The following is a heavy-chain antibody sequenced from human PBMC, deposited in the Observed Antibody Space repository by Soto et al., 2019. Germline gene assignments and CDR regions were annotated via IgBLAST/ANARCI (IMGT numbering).Heavy chain of an antibody. CDR2: ISYDGSNK. CDR3: GRGRVDMGPDDAFDI. D-gene: IGHD1-26*01. J-gene: IGHJ3*02. V-gene: IGHV3-30-3*01. CDR1: GFTFSSYA. Sequence: QVQLVESGGGVVQPGRSLRLSCAASGFTFSSYAMHWVRQAPGKGLEWVAVISYDGSNKYYADSVKGRFTISRDNSKNTLYLQMNSLRAEDTAVYYCGRGRVDMGPDDAFDIWGQGTMVTVSS.